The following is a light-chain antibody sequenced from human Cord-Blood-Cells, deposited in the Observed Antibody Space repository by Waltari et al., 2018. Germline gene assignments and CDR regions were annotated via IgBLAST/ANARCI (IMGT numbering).Light chain of an antibody. CDR1: RSDVRSYNF. J-gene: IGLJ2*01. CDR3: CSYAGSSTVV. CDR2: QGS. V-gene: IGLV2-23*01. Sequence: QAALTQPASVSGSPGQSIPISCPGTRSDVRSYNFFSWYQQHPGKAPKLMIYQGSKRPSGVSNRFSGSKSGNTASLTISGLQAEDEADYYCCSYAGSSTVVFGGGTKLTVL.